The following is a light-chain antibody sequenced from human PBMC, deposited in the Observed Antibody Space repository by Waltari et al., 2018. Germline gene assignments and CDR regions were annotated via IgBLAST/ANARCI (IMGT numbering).Light chain of an antibody. Sequence: EIVLTQSPVTLSLSPGERATLSCRASQSVSSNYLAWYQQRPGQAPRLLIYGASNRATNIPDRFSGSGSGTDFTLTISRLEPEDFAVYYCQHYGSSRVTFGGGTKVEIK. J-gene: IGKJ4*01. CDR3: QHYGSSRVT. CDR2: GAS. V-gene: IGKV3-20*01. CDR1: QSVSSNY.